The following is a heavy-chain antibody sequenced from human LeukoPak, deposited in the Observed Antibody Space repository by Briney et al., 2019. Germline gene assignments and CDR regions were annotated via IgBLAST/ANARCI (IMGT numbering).Heavy chain of an antibody. D-gene: IGHD1-26*01. V-gene: IGHV5-51*01. CDR1: GYSFTNYW. CDR2: IYPGDSDT. J-gene: IGHJ6*03. CDR3: ARRGFGATIGYYYMDV. Sequence: GESLKISCKGSGYSFTNYWIGWVRQMPGKGLEWMGIIYPGDSDTRYSPSFQGQVTISADKSIGTAYLQWSSLKASDTAIYYCARRGFGATIGYYYMDVWGKGTTVTVSS.